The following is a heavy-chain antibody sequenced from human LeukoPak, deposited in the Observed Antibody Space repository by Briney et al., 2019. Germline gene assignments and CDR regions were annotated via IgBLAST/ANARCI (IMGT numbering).Heavy chain of an antibody. D-gene: IGHD6-13*01. Sequence: PSETLSLTCTVSGGSISSGGYYWSWIRQHPGKGLEWIGYIYYSGSTYYNPSLKSRVTISVDTSKNQFSLKLSSVTAADTAVYYCARSRYSSSWYYFDYWGQGTLVTVS. CDR2: IYYSGST. V-gene: IGHV4-31*03. CDR1: GGSISSGGYY. CDR3: ARSRYSSSWYYFDY. J-gene: IGHJ4*02.